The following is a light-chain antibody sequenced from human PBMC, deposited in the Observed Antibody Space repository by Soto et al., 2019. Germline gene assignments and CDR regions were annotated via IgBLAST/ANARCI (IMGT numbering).Light chain of an antibody. Sequence: EIVLTQSPGTLSLSPGEIATLSCRASQSVSSNYLAWYQQKPGQAPRLLIYGASSRATGIPDRFSGSGSGTDFTLTISRLEPEDCAVYYCQQYGNSPITFGQGTRLEIK. CDR2: GAS. J-gene: IGKJ5*01. CDR1: QSVSSNY. CDR3: QQYGNSPIT. V-gene: IGKV3-20*01.